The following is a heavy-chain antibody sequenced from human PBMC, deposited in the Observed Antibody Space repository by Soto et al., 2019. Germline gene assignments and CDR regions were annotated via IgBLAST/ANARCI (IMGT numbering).Heavy chain of an antibody. J-gene: IGHJ6*03. CDR3: ARDATVTTRYYYHYMDV. Sequence: GGSLRLSCAASGFTFSSYWMSWVRQAPGKGLEWVANIKQDGSEKYYVDSVKGRFTISRYNAKNSLYLQMNSLRAEDTAVYYCARDATVTTRYYYHYMDVWGKATTATVSS. CDR2: IKQDGSEK. CDR1: GFTFSSYW. V-gene: IGHV3-7*01. D-gene: IGHD4-4*01.